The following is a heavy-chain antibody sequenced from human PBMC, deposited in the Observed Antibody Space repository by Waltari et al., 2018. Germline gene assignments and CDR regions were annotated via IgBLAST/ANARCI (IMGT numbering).Heavy chain of an antibody. Sequence: EVQLLESGGVLVHPGGSLRLSCAASGFTFDTHAMTWVRQAPGKGLGWVANITGRGSTVHDADSVKGRFIISRDNSNKTLYLQINSLRAEDTALYYCARSGNSAWYFGVFLDYWGQGSRVTVSS. D-gene: IGHD6-19*01. V-gene: IGHV3-23*01. J-gene: IGHJ4*02. CDR3: ARSGNSAWYFGVFLDY. CDR1: GFTFDTHA. CDR2: ITGRGSTV.